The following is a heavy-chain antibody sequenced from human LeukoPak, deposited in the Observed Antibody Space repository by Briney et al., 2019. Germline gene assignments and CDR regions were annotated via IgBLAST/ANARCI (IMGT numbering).Heavy chain of an antibody. CDR1: GFTFSNYA. J-gene: IGHJ4*02. D-gene: IGHD2-2*03. CDR3: AKDSHWILFDD. V-gene: IGHV3-23*01. Sequence: PGGSLRLSCAASGFTFSNYAITWVRQAPGKGLDWVSTISGSGGSTYYTDSVKGRFTISRDNSKNTLYLQMNSLRDEDTAVYYCAKDSHWILFDDWGQGTLVTVSS. CDR2: ISGSGGST.